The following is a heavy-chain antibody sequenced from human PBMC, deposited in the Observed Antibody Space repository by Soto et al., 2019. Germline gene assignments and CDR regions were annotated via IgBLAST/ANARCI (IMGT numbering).Heavy chain of an antibody. J-gene: IGHJ4*02. CDR2: ISHDGSNK. D-gene: IGHD4-17*01. CDR3: ARPALLVTTFDS. V-gene: IGHV3-30*03. CDR1: GFTFNNYG. Sequence: GGSLRLSCAASGFTFNNYGMHWVRQAPGKGLEWVALISHDGSNKYYADSVKGRFTISRDNSKNTLFLQMNSLRAEDTAVYYCARPALLVTTFDSWGQGTLVTVSS.